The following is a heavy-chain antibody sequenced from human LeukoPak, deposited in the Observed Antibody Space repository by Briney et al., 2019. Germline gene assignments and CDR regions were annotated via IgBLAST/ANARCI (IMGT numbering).Heavy chain of an antibody. J-gene: IGHJ4*02. CDR3: ARGVPSSGPSY. CDR1: GFIFSDYF. CDR2: ISSSTNI. D-gene: IGHD3-22*01. Sequence: GGSLRLSCAGSGFIFSDYFMSWIRQAPGKGLEWVSYISSSTNIYYADSVKGRFSVSRDNAKNSLYLQMNSLRAEDTAVYYCARGVPSSGPSYWGQGTLVTVSS. V-gene: IGHV3-11*01.